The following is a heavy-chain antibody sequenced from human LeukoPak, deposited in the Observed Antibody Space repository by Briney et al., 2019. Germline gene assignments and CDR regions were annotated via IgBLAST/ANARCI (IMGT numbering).Heavy chain of an antibody. D-gene: IGHD3-3*01. CDR2: IWYDGINK. CDR1: GFTFSSYG. J-gene: IGHJ4*02. CDR3: ARKGFTIFGVVTNEFDY. Sequence: PGGSLRLSCAASGFTFSSYGMHWVRQAPGKGLEWVAVIWYDGINKYYADSVKGRFTISRDNSKNTLYLQMNSLRAEDTAVYYCARKGFTIFGVVTNEFDYWGQGTLVTVSS. V-gene: IGHV3-33*01.